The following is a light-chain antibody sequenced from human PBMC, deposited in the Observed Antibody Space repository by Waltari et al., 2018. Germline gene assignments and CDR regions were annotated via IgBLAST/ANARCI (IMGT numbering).Light chain of an antibody. J-gene: IGLJ3*02. CDR3: QTWGTGSGV. CDR1: SGHSSYA. Sequence: QLVLTQSPSASASLGASVKLTCTLSSGHSSYAIAWHQQQPEKGPRYLMRLTSDGSHSKGDGIPARFSGSSSGAGRYLTISSLQSEDEADYYCQTWGTGSGVFGGGTKLTVL. CDR2: LTSDGSH. V-gene: IGLV4-69*01.